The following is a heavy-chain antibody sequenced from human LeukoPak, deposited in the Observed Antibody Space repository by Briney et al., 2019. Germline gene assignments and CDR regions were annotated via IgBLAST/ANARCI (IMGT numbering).Heavy chain of an antibody. D-gene: IGHD1-26*01. Sequence: GGSLRLSCAASGFAFSSYAMSWVRQAPGKGLEWVSGIRDSGGRTYYADSVKGRFTITRDNSKNTLYLQMNSLRAEDTAVYYCAKSGSWYYFDYWGQGTLVTVSS. CDR1: GFAFSSYA. J-gene: IGHJ4*02. CDR3: AKSGSWYYFDY. V-gene: IGHV3-23*01. CDR2: IRDSGGRT.